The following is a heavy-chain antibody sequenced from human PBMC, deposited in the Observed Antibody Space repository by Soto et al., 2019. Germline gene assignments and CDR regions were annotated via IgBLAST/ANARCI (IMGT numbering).Heavy chain of an antibody. V-gene: IGHV3-23*01. CDR3: AKNQGKDIVVVPAAPVDY. D-gene: IGHD2-2*01. CDR1: GFTFSSYA. Sequence: EVQVLESGGGLVQPGGSLRLSCAASGFTFSSYAMSWVRQAPGKGLEWVSAISGSGGSTYYADSVKGRFTISRDNSKNTLYLQMNSLRAEDTAVYYCAKNQGKDIVVVPAAPVDYWGQGTLVTVSS. J-gene: IGHJ4*02. CDR2: ISGSGGST.